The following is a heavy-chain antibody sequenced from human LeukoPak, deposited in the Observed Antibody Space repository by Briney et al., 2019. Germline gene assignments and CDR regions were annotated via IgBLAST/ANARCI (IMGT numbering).Heavy chain of an antibody. CDR1: GASISRGSW. V-gene: IGHV4-4*02. J-gene: IGHJ4*02. D-gene: IGHD1-1*01. CDR3: ARNGGHNQEH. CDR2: FSHSGIT. Sequence: SETLSLTCDVSGASISRGSWWSWVRQPPGKGLEWIGEFSHSGITYFNPSLKSRVTISVDKSRNQFSLNLISVTAADTAVYFCARNGGHNQEHWGQGTLVTVSS.